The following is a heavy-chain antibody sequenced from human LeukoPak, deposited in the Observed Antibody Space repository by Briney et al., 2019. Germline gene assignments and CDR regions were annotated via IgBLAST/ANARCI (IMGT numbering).Heavy chain of an antibody. CDR1: GFTVSSNY. CDR2: IYSGGST. Sequence: GGSLRLSCAASGFTVSSNYMSWVRQAPGKGLEWVSVIYSGGSTYYADSVKGRFTISRDNSKNTLYLQMNSLRAEDTAVYYCASPRRGLNEGDYWGQGTLVTVSS. D-gene: IGHD1-1*01. V-gene: IGHV3-53*01. J-gene: IGHJ4*02. CDR3: ASPRRGLNEGDY.